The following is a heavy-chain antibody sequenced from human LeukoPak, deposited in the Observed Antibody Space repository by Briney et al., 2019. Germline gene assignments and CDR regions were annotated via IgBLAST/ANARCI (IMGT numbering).Heavy chain of an antibody. V-gene: IGHV4-31*03. CDR2: IYYSGST. CDR3: ARFSIAAAGTYYYYGMDV. D-gene: IGHD6-13*01. CDR1: GGSISSGGYY. Sequence: SETLSLTCTVSGGSISSGGYYWSSIRQHPGKGLEWIGYIYYSGSTYYNPSLKSRVTISVDTSKNQFSLKLSSVTAADTAVYYCARFSIAAAGTYYYYGMDVWGQGTTVTVSS. J-gene: IGHJ6*02.